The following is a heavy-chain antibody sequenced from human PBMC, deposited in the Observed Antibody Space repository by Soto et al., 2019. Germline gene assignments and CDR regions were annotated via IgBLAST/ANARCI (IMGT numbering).Heavy chain of an antibody. V-gene: IGHV4-4*07. J-gene: IGHJ4*02. CDR1: GGSISSYY. Sequence: KASETLSLTCTVYGGSISSYYWSWIRQPAGKGLEWIGRIYTSGSTNYNPSLKSRVTMSVDTSKNQSSLKLSSVTAADTAVYYCARVRLDASGGSCYDYWGQGTLVTVPS. D-gene: IGHD2-15*01. CDR2: IYTSGST. CDR3: ARVRLDASGGSCYDY.